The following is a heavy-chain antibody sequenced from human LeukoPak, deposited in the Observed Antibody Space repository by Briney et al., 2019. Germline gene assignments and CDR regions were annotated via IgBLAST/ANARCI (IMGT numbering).Heavy chain of an antibody. V-gene: IGHV4-39*01. J-gene: IGHJ4*02. D-gene: IGHD5-18*01. CDR3: ARHRRAAMDPSVGDYFDY. Sequence: PSETLSLTCTVSGGSISSGSYYWGWIRQPPGKGLEWIGSIYYSGSTYYNPSLKSRVTISVDTSKNQFSLKLSSVTAADTAVYYCARHRRAAMDPSVGDYFDYWGQGTLVTVSS. CDR2: IYYSGST. CDR1: GGSISSGSYY.